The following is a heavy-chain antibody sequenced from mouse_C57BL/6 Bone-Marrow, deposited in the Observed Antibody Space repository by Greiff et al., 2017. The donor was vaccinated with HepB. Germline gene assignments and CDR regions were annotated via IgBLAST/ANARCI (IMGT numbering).Heavy chain of an antibody. V-gene: IGHV1-64*01. J-gene: IGHJ3*01. CDR3: ARRSNYVAWFAY. D-gene: IGHD2-5*01. Sequence: QVQLQQPGAELVKPGASVKLSCKASGYTFTSYWMHWVQQRPGQGLEWIGMIHPNSGSTNYNEKLKSKATLTVDKSYSTAYMQLSSLTSEDSAVYYCARRSNYVAWFAYWGRGTLVTVSA. CDR1: GYTFTSYW. CDR2: IHPNSGST.